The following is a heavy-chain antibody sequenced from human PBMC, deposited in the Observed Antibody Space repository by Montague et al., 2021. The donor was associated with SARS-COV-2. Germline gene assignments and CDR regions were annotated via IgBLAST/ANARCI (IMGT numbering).Heavy chain of an antibody. CDR2: TYHSGST. CDR3: ARANGYYFDY. D-gene: IGHD2-8*01. V-gene: IGHV4-34*01. CDR1: GGSFSGYS. J-gene: IGHJ4*02. Sequence: SETLSLTCAVYGGSFSGYSWSWIRQPPGKGLEWIGQTYHSGSTNYNPSLKSRVTISVDTSKNQFSLKLSSVTAADTAVYYCARANGYYFDYWGQGTLVTVSS.